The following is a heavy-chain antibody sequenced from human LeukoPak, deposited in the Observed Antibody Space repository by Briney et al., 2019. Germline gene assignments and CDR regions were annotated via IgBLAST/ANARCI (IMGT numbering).Heavy chain of an antibody. J-gene: IGHJ4*02. Sequence: SVKVSCKXSGGTFSSYAISWVRQAPGQGLEWMGRIIPIFGTANYSQKFQGRVTITTDESTSTAYMELSSLRSEDTAVYYCARTAGRIAVAGYYFDYWGQGTLVTVSS. CDR1: GGTFSSYA. D-gene: IGHD6-19*01. CDR3: ARTAGRIAVAGYYFDY. V-gene: IGHV1-69*05. CDR2: IIPIFGTA.